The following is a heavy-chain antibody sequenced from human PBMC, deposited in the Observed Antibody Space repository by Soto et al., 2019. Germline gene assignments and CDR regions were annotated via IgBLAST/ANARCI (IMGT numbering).Heavy chain of an antibody. D-gene: IGHD3-22*01. CDR3: AREVVCLRAYFDY. CDR1: GGSISSGDYY. Sequence: SETLSLTCTVSGGSISSGDYYWSWIRQPPGKGLEWIGYIYYSGSTYYNPSLKSRVTISVDTSKNQFSLKLSSVTAADTAVYYCAREVVCLRAYFDYWGQGTLVTVSS. CDR2: IYYSGST. V-gene: IGHV4-30-4*01. J-gene: IGHJ4*02.